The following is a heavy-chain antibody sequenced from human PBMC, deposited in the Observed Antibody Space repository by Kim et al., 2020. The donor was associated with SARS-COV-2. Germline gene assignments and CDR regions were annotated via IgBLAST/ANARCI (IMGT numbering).Heavy chain of an antibody. D-gene: IGHD2-2*01. CDR3: ARDFRRYCSSTSCYLRQNFDY. CDR2: ISSSSSYI. V-gene: IGHV3-21*01. Sequence: GGSLRLSCAASGFTFSSYSMNWVRQAPGKGLEWVSSISSSSSYIYYADSVKGRFTISRDNAKNSLYLQMNSLRAEDTAVYYCARDFRRYCSSTSCYLRQNFDYWGQGTLVTVSS. CDR1: GFTFSSYS. J-gene: IGHJ4*02.